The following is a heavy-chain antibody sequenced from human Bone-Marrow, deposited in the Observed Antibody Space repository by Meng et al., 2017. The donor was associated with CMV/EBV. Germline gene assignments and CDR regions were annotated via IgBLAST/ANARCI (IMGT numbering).Heavy chain of an antibody. J-gene: IGHJ6*01. CDR3: ARTLEGSWGGMDV. Sequence: SETLSLTCAVSGGSVSGRNWWSWVRQSPGKGLEWIGETYHTGTTNYKPSLKSRVTISLDKSKDHLSLKPSSVTAADTAVYYCARTLEGSWGGMDVWGQGTTVTVSS. D-gene: IGHD6-13*01. V-gene: IGHV4-4*02. CDR1: GGSVSGRNW. CDR2: TYHTGTT.